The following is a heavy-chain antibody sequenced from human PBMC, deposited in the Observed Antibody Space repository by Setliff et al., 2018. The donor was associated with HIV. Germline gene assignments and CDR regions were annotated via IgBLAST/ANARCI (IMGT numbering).Heavy chain of an antibody. CDR2: ISSSGDPI. D-gene: IGHD3-22*01. CDR3: ARNLYYYDNSGSGWFDP. CDR1: GFTFSDYY. Sequence: PGGSLRLSCAASGFTFSDYYMSWIRQAPGKGLEWVSYISSSGDPIYYADSVKGRFTISRDNAKNSLYLQMNSLRAEDTAVYYCARNLYYYDNSGSGWFDPWGQGTLVTVSS. V-gene: IGHV3-11*04. J-gene: IGHJ5*02.